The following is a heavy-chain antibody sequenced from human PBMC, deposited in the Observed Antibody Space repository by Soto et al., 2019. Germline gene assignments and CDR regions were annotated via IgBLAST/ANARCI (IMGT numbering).Heavy chain of an antibody. CDR2: IYYSGST. V-gene: IGHV4-31*03. CDR1: GGSISSGGYY. J-gene: IGHJ4*02. CDR3: ARLGLAVAIRGAFDY. D-gene: IGHD6-19*01. Sequence: QVQLQESGPGLVKPSQTLSLTCTVSGGSISSGGYYWSRIRQHPGKGLEWIGYIYYSGSTYYNPSLKSRVTTSADTSKNQFSLKLSSVTAADTAVYYCARLGLAVAIRGAFDYWGQGTLVTVSS.